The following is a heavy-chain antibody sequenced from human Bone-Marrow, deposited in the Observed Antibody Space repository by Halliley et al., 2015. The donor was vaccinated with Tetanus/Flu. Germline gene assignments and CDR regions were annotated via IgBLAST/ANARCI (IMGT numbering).Heavy chain of an antibody. V-gene: IGHV4-59*01. J-gene: IGHJ4*02. Sequence: TLSLTCTVSGGSLSGYYLNWIRQPPGKGLEWLGLISYTGSTNYNPSLQSRVTISVDTSKNQFSLRLSSVTAADTALYYCVIGAGWQPGYWGPGTLVTVSS. CDR3: VIGAGWQPGY. CDR2: ISYTGST. CDR1: GGSLSGYY.